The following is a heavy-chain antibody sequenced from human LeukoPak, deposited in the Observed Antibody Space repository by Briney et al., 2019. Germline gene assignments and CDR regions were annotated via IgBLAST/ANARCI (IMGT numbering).Heavy chain of an antibody. V-gene: IGHV1-3*01. Sequence: KFQGRVTITRDTSANTAYLELTSLKSDDTAVYYCARFRGVFDIWGQGTMVTVSS. J-gene: IGHJ3*02. CDR3: ARFRGVFDI. D-gene: IGHD2-8*02.